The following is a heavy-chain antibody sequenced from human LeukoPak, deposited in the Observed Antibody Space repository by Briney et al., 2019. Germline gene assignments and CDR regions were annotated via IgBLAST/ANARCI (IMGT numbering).Heavy chain of an antibody. V-gene: IGHV4-38-2*01. CDR3: ARGLVGAAHFDY. J-gene: IGHJ4*02. Sequence: SETLSLTCAVSGYSISSGYYWGWIRQPPGKGLEWIGSIYHSESTYYNPSLKSRVTISVDTSKNQFSLKLSSVTAADTAVYYCARGLVGAAHFDYWGQGTLVTVSS. CDR2: IYHSEST. CDR1: GYSISSGYY. D-gene: IGHD1-26*01.